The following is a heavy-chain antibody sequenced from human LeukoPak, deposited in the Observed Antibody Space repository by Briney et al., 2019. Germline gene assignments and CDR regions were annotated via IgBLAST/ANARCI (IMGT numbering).Heavy chain of an antibody. V-gene: IGHV1-2*02. J-gene: IGHJ4*02. Sequence: ASVKVSCTASGYTFTGYYRHWVRQAPGQGLEWMGWINPNSGGTNYAQKFQGRVTMTRDTSISTAYMELSRLRSDDTAVYYCASYRDSSSYGDCFDYWGQGTLVTVSS. D-gene: IGHD6-6*01. CDR2: INPNSGGT. CDR1: GYTFTGYY. CDR3: ASYRDSSSYGDCFDY.